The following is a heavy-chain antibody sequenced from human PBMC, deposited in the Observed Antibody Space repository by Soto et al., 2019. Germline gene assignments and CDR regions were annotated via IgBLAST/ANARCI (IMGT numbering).Heavy chain of an antibody. J-gene: IGHJ4*02. CDR3: ARVSMITFGGVIVDY. CDR1: GGSISSYY. Sequence: SETLSLTCTVSGGSISSYYWSWIRQPPGKGLEWIGYIYYSGSTNYNPSLKSRVTISVATSKNQFSLKLSSVTAADTAVYYCARVSMITFGGVIVDYWGEGTMVTVYS. CDR2: IYYSGST. V-gene: IGHV4-59*01. D-gene: IGHD3-16*02.